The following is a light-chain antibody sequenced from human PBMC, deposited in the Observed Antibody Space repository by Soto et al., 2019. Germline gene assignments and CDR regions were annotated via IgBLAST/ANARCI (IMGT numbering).Light chain of an antibody. Sequence: DIVMTQSPDSLSVSLGERATINCKSSQTVLHGSNYLAWYQQKGGQPPKLLIYWASTRESGVPDRFSGSGSGTDFTLTISTLQAEDVAVYYCQQYYTTPVTFGHGTKVEI. V-gene: IGKV4-1*01. J-gene: IGKJ1*01. CDR2: WAS. CDR3: QQYYTTPVT. CDR1: QTVLHGSNY.